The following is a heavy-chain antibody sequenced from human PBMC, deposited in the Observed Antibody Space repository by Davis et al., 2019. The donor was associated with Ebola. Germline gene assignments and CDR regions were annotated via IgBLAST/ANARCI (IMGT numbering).Heavy chain of an antibody. CDR1: GFTFSSQW. V-gene: IGHV3-7*01. Sequence: GESLKISCAGSGFTFSSQWMDWVRQAPGKGLEWVAHINEDGSGENYLDSVRGRFTISRDNAKNSVYLQMNSLTVEDTAVYYCARGQGWQHDYWGQGTLVTVSS. CDR2: INEDGSGE. D-gene: IGHD4-23*01. J-gene: IGHJ4*02. CDR3: ARGQGWQHDY.